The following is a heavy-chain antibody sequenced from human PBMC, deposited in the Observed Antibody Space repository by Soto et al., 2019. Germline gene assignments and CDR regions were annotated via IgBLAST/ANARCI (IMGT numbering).Heavy chain of an antibody. Sequence: GGSLRLSCVGSGFTFSSYSMNWVRQAPGKGLEWVSSISTGSNYIYYADSVKGRFTISRDNAKNSLYLQMDSLRAVDTAVYYCARWGAQRPTVTSPTIDYWGQGTLVTVSS. CDR3: ARWGAQRPTVTSPTIDY. J-gene: IGHJ4*02. V-gene: IGHV3-21*01. CDR2: ISTGSNYI. CDR1: GFTFSSYS. D-gene: IGHD4-17*01.